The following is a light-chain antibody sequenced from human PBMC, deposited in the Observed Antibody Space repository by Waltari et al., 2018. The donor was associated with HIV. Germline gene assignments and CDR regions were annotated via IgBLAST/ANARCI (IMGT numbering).Light chain of an antibody. J-gene: IGLJ2*01. Sequence: QSALTQPPSVSGTAGQRVTLPCSGSSSNAGRNAVYLYQKFPGSAPQLFIYRDNQRPPGVSDRFSGSKSGAAASLAISGLRSEDEADFYCSTWDDSLKDVLFGGGTKLTVL. CDR3: STWDDSLKDVL. V-gene: IGLV1-47*01. CDR1: SSNAGRNA. CDR2: RDN.